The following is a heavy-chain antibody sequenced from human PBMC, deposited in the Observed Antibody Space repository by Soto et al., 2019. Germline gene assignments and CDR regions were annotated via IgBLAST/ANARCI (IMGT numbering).Heavy chain of an antibody. CDR3: ARGTLRYLNWFDP. CDR2: IYYSGST. Sequence: PSETLSLTCTVSGGSISSYYWSWIRQPPGKGLEWIGYIYYSGSTNYNPSLKSRVTISVDTSKNQFSLKLSSVTAADTAVYYCARGTLRYLNWFDPWGQGTLVTVSS. D-gene: IGHD3-9*01. CDR1: GGSISSYY. J-gene: IGHJ5*02. V-gene: IGHV4-59*01.